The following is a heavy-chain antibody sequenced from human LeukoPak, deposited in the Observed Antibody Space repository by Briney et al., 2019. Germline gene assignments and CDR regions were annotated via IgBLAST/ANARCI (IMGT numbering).Heavy chain of an antibody. Sequence: GESLKISCKGSGYSFTSYWIGWVRRMPGKGLEWTGIIYPGDSDTRYSPSFQGQVTISADKSISTAYLQWSSLKASDTAMYYCARQVPVVGYYDSSGYDYWGQGTLVTVSS. V-gene: IGHV5-51*01. D-gene: IGHD3-22*01. CDR3: ARQVPVVGYYDSSGYDY. CDR1: GYSFTSYW. CDR2: IYPGDSDT. J-gene: IGHJ4*02.